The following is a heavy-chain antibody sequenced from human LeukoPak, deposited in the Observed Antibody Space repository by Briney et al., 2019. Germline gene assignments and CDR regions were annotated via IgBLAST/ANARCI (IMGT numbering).Heavy chain of an antibody. CDR3: ARTEALSGTALAY. D-gene: IGHD1-7*01. CDR2: ITPLLGQT. V-gene: IGHV1-69*16. Sequence: SVKVSCKASGGGFSSYLFTWVRQARGQGLEWMGGITPLLGQTSNAERFQGRVTITTDEATRTVYMELRSLRSEDTAVYYCARTEALSGTALAYWGQGTLVTVSS. J-gene: IGHJ4*02. CDR1: GGGFSSYL.